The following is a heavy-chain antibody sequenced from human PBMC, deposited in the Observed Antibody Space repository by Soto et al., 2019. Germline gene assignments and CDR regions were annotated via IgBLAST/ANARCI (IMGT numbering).Heavy chain of an antibody. Sequence: SLRLSCAASGFTFSSYAMSWVRQAPGKGLEWVSAISGSGGSTYYADSVKGRFTISRDNSKNTLYLQMNSLRAEDTAVYYCAKAPDYYGSISNWIDLPGQGTLVTVLL. J-gene: IGHJ5*02. CDR2: ISGSGGST. CDR3: AKAPDYYGSISNWIDL. D-gene: IGHD3-10*01. CDR1: GFTFSSYA. V-gene: IGHV3-23*01.